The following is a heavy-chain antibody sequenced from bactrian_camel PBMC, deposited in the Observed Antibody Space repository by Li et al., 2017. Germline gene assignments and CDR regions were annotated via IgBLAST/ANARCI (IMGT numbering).Heavy chain of an antibody. CDR2: LYTGDYNDEDR. V-gene: IGHV3S40*01. D-gene: IGHD2*01. CDR3: AARGPYCYTKLSVRDFTY. Sequence: DVQLVESGGGSVQPGGSLRLSCGASGHTYSSNCMGWFRQAPGKEREGVAALYTGDYNDEDRFYADSVKGRFTISQDNAKNTVYLQMNSLKPEDTAMYYCAARGPYCYTKLSVRDFTYWGQGTQVTVS. J-gene: IGHJ6*01. CDR1: GHTYSSNC.